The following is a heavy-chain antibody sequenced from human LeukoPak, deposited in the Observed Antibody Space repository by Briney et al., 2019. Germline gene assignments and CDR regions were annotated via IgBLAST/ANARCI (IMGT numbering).Heavy chain of an antibody. CDR1: GGSITSYY. CDR3: ASKTYGSGSYPY. J-gene: IGHJ4*02. V-gene: IGHV4-59*01. Sequence: SETLSLTCTVSGGSITSYYWSWIRQPPGKGLEWIGYIYYSGSTNYNPSLKSRVTISVDTSKNQFSLKLSSVTAADTAVYYCASKTYGSGSYPYWGQGTLVTVSS. D-gene: IGHD3-10*01. CDR2: IYYSGST.